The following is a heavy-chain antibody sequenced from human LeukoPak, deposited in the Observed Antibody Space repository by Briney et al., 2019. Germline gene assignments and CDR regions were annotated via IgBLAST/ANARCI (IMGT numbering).Heavy chain of an antibody. CDR1: GFTFSLYS. D-gene: IGHD5-12*01. CDR3: ASSVWWLRSPFFDY. CDR2: ISSSGSYI. V-gene: IGHV3-21*04. Sequence: NPGGSVRLSCAASGFTFSLYSITWVRQTPGRGLEWVSSISSSGSYIYYADSVKGRFTVSRDNAKNSLSLQMNSLRAKDTAVYYCASSVWWLRSPFFDYWGQGTLVTVSS. J-gene: IGHJ4*02.